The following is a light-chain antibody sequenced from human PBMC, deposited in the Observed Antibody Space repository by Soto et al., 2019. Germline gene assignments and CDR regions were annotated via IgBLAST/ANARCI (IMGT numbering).Light chain of an antibody. CDR2: GAS. J-gene: IGKJ3*01. V-gene: IGKV3-20*01. CDR1: QSVSSSY. CDR3: QQYGSSSLVT. Sequence: EIVLTKSPGTLSLSPGERATLSCRASQSVSSSYLAWYQQKPGQAPRLLIYGASSRATGIPDRFSGSGSGTAFTLTISRLEPEDFAVYYCQQYGSSSLVTFGPGTKVDIK.